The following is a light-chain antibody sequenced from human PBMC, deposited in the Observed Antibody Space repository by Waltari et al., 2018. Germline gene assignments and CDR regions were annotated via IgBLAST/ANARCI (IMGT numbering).Light chain of an antibody. CDR2: SNN. CDR1: SSNLGSNT. CDR3: AAWDDSLNGWV. V-gene: IGLV1-44*01. Sequence: QSALTQPPSASGTPGQRVTISCSGSSSNLGSNTVNWYQQLPGTAPKVLIYSNNQRPSGVPARFSGSKSGTSASLAISGLQSEDEADYYCAAWDDSLNGWVFGGGTKLTVL. J-gene: IGLJ3*02.